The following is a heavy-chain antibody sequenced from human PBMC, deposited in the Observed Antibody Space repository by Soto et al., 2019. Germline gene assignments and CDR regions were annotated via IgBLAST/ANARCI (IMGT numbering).Heavy chain of an antibody. CDR2: IKQDGSEK. D-gene: IGHD3-22*01. J-gene: IGHJ4*02. V-gene: IGHV3-7*03. Sequence: LRLSCAASGFTFSSYWMSWVRQAPGKGLEWVANIKQDGSEKYYVDSVKGRFTISRDNAKNSLYLQMNSLRAEDTAVYYCARDDRYYDSSGYWNYWGQGTLVTVSS. CDR3: ARDDRYYDSSGYWNY. CDR1: GFTFSSYW.